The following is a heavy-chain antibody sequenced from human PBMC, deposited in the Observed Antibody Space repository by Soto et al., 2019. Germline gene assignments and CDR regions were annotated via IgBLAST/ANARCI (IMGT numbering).Heavy chain of an antibody. Sequence: VQLLESGGGLVQPGGSLRLSCVPSGFTFSGSAMTWVRQAPGKGLEWVALISYDGTNKFYADSVKGRFTISRDNSKSTLYLQVDSLRPEDAAVYYCARDPKTSGGQHWAFNYFDSWGQGTLVTVSS. J-gene: IGHJ4*02. CDR2: ISYDGTNK. CDR1: GFTFSGSA. V-gene: IGHV3-30-3*01. CDR3: ARDPKTSGGQHWAFNYFDS. D-gene: IGHD7-27*01.